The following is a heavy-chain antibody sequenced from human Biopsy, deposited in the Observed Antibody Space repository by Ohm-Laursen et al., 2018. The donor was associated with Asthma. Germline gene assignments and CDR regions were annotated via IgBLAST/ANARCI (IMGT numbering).Heavy chain of an antibody. CDR1: GGYMRSGNYY. V-gene: IGHV4-39*07. Sequence: PGTLSLTCSLPSGSGGYMRSGNYYWGWIRQPPGKGLEWIGSIYYSGTTYYNPSLKSRVTISVDTSKNQFSLKLTSVTAADTAVYYCARDRRVRFLEWPPAMDVWGQGTTVTVSS. CDR3: ARDRRVRFLEWPPAMDV. D-gene: IGHD3-3*01. J-gene: IGHJ6*02. CDR2: IYYSGTT.